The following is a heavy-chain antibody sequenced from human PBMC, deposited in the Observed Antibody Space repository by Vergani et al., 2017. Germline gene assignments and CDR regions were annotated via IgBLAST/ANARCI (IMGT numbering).Heavy chain of an antibody. D-gene: IGHD2-2*01. Sequence: QVQLVQSGAEVKKPGASVKVSCKASGYTFTGYYMHWVRQAPGQGLEWMGWINPNSGGTNYAQKLQGRVTMTTDTSTSTAYMELRSLRSDDTAVYYCARDQGVPAALIDYWGQGTLVTVSS. CDR3: ARDQGVPAALIDY. CDR1: GYTFTGYY. CDR2: INPNSGGT. V-gene: IGHV1-2*02. J-gene: IGHJ4*02.